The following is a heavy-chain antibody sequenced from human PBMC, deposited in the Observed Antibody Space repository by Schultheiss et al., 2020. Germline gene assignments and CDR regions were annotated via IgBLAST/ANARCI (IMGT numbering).Heavy chain of an antibody. CDR1: GYSISSGFY. D-gene: IGHD6-13*01. CDR2: IYHSGAT. J-gene: IGHJ4*02. V-gene: IGHV4-38-2*01. Sequence: SATLSLTCAISGYSISSGFYWAWIRQTPGKGLEWIGSIYHSGATFYNPSLKSRVTVSVDTSKNQFSLKLRSVTAADTAVYYCARNRRIAAAGIDFWGQGTLVTVSS. CDR3: ARNRRIAAAGIDF.